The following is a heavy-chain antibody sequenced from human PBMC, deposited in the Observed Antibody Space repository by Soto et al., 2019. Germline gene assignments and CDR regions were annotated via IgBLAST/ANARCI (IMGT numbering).Heavy chain of an antibody. D-gene: IGHD3-10*01. CDR3: GRGSALTWFDP. V-gene: IGHV1-3*01. CDR1: GYTFTSYA. Sequence: QVQLVQSGAEVKKPGASVKVSCKASGYTFTSYAMHWVRQAPGQRLEWMGWINAGNGNTKYSQKFQGRVTITRNTSASKDYMERSNLRSEDTAVYYCGRGSALTWFDPWGQGTLVTVSS. CDR2: INAGNGNT. J-gene: IGHJ5*02.